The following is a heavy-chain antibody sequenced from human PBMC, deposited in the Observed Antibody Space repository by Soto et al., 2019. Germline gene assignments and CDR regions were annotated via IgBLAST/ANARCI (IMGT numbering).Heavy chain of an antibody. J-gene: IGHJ4*02. CDR2: ISYDGSDK. CDR3: AREATLYYCDC. V-gene: IGHV3-30-3*01. Sequence: QGQLVESGGGVVQPGRSLRLSCAASGFTFSSYAMHWVRQAPGKGLEWLAVISYDGSDKYYADSVKGRFTISRDNSKNTLYLQMNSLRAEDTAVYSCAREATLYYCDCWGQGTLVTVSS. CDR1: GFTFSSYA. D-gene: IGHD3-16*01.